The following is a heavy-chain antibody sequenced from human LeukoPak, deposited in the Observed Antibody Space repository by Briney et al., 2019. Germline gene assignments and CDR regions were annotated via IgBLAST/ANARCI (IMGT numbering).Heavy chain of an antibody. CDR3: ARVWLSSGSYWYFDF. D-gene: IGHD3-22*01. J-gene: IGHJ2*01. CDR1: GGSISSNY. CDR2: IYSSGNT. V-gene: IGHV4-4*07. Sequence: SETLSLTCTVSGGSISSNYCSWIRQPAGKGLEYIGRIYSSGNTNYNPSLKSRVTMSVDTSKNQFSLLLHSVTAADTAVYYCARVWLSSGSYWYFDFWGRGTLVIVSS.